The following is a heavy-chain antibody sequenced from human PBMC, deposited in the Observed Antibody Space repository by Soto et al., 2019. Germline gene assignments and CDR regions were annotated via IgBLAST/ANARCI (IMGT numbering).Heavy chain of an antibody. Sequence: GGSLRLSCAASAFTFSSYAMNWVRQAPGKGLEWVSTITGSGETTYYGDSVKGRFTISRDNSKNTLYLQMDNLTADDTAIYYCAKSQIRAAHYGDYWGQGTLVTVSS. V-gene: IGHV3-23*01. D-gene: IGHD3-16*01. J-gene: IGHJ4*02. CDR2: ITGSGETT. CDR3: AKSQIRAAHYGDY. CDR1: AFTFSSYA.